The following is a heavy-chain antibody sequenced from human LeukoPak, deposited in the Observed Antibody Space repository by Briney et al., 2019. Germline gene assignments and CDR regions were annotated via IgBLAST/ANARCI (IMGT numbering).Heavy chain of an antibody. CDR2: IKQDGSAK. V-gene: IGHV3-7*01. Sequence: GGSLRLSCAVSGFTVSSNYMSWVRLAPGKGLEWVANIKQDGSAKLYVESVKGRFTISRDNAKNSLYLQMNSLRAEDTAVYYCARDGDFWSAQGAFDIWGQGTMVTVSS. CDR3: ARDGDFWSAQGAFDI. CDR1: GFTVSSNY. D-gene: IGHD3-3*01. J-gene: IGHJ3*02.